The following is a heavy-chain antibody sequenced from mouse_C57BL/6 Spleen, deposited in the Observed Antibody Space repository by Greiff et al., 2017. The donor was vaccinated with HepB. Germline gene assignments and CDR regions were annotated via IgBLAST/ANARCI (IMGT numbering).Heavy chain of an antibody. CDR3: TRSRDDKGLYYGYGLDY. V-gene: IGHV1-5*01. D-gene: IGHD2-2*01. CDR2: IYPGNSDT. Sequence: VQLQQSGTVLARPGASVKMSCKTSGYTFTSYWMHWVKQRPGQGLEWIGAIYPGNSDTSYNQKFKGKAKLTAVTSASTAYMELSSLTNEDSAVYYCTRSRDDKGLYYGYGLDYWGQGTTLTVSS. CDR1: GYTFTSYW. J-gene: IGHJ2*01.